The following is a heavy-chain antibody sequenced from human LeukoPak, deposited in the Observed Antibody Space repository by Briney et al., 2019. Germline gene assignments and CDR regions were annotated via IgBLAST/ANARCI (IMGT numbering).Heavy chain of an antibody. D-gene: IGHD3-22*01. Sequence: SQTLSLTCTVSGGSISSGGYYWSWIRQHPGKGLEWIGCIYYSGSTYYNPSLKSRVTISVDTSKNQFSLKLSSVTAADTAVYYCARVGVYYYDSSGYPLRPDAFDIWGQGTMVTVSS. CDR2: IYYSGST. CDR3: ARVGVYYYDSSGYPLRPDAFDI. CDR1: GGSISSGGYY. V-gene: IGHV4-31*03. J-gene: IGHJ3*02.